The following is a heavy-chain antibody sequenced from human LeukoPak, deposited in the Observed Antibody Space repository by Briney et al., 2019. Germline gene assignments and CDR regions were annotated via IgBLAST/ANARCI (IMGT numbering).Heavy chain of an antibody. CDR2: IYYSGST. CDR1: GGSISSSSYY. D-gene: IGHD3-16*01. V-gene: IGHV4-39*07. J-gene: IGHJ5*02. Sequence: SETLSLTCTVSGGSISSSSYYWGWIRQPPGKGLEWIGSIYYSGSTYYNPSLKSRVTISVDTSKNQFSLKLSSVTAADTAVYYCARTGEDQPFDPWGQGTLVTVSS. CDR3: ARTGEDQPFDP.